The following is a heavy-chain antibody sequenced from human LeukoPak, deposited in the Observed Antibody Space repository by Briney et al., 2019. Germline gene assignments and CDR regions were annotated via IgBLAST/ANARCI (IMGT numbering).Heavy chain of an antibody. V-gene: IGHV1-2*02. Sequence: ASVKVSCKASGYTFTDYYMHWVRQAPGQGLEWMGWINPNSGGTNNAQEFQGRVTLTRDTSISTAYMELSRLTSDDTAVYYCARSSIAVAAPDPWGQGTLVTVSS. J-gene: IGHJ5*02. CDR2: INPNSGGT. CDR1: GYTFTDYY. D-gene: IGHD6-19*01. CDR3: ARSSIAVAAPDP.